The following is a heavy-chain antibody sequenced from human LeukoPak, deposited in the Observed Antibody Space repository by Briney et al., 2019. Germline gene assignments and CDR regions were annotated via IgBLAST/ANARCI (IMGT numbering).Heavy chain of an antibody. V-gene: IGHV1-18*01. CDR3: AREHSRLRFLEWLSVARQNNWFDP. D-gene: IGHD3-3*01. CDR2: ISAYNGNT. J-gene: IGHJ5*02. Sequence: GASVKVSCKASGYTLTSYGISWVRQAPGQGLEWMGWISAYNGNTNYAQKLQGRVTMTTDTSTSTAYMELRSLRSDDTAVYYCAREHSRLRFLEWLSVARQNNWFDPWGQGTLVTVSS. CDR1: GYTLTSYG.